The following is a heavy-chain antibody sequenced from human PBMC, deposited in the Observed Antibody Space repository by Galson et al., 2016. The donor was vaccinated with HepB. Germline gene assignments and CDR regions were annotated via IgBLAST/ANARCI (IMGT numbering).Heavy chain of an antibody. Sequence: SLRLSCAASGFTFSSYGMSWVRQAPGTGLEWVSTVRRSADGTYYADSVKGRLTISRDNSKNTVYLEMNSLRAEDTAVYYCAKLGSWYSHFYFDCWGQGALVTVSS. D-gene: IGHD6-13*01. CDR3: AKLGSWYSHFYFDC. CDR1: GFTFSSYG. V-gene: IGHV3-23*01. J-gene: IGHJ4*02. CDR2: VRRSADGT.